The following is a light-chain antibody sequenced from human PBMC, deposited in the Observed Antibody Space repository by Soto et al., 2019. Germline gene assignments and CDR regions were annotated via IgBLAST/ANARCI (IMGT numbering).Light chain of an antibody. CDR2: AAS. Sequence: EIVMTQSPATLSVSPGERATLSCRASQSVGSDLAWYQQKPGQAPRLVIYAASTRATDIPERFSGSGSGTDFTLSISSLEPDDFALYYCQQYDASPLTFGPGTTVEIK. J-gene: IGKJ3*01. CDR1: QSVGSD. V-gene: IGKV3D-15*02. CDR3: QQYDASPLT.